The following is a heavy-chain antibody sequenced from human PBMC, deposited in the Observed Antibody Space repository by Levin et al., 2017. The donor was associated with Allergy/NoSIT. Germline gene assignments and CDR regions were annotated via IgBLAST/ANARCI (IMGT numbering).Heavy chain of an antibody. CDR2: LYYGGNT. V-gene: IGHV3-53*01. CDR3: ARGNTVYYPNWFDP. D-gene: IGHD3-9*01. J-gene: IGHJ5*02. Sequence: GGSLRLSCAASGFTISSNSMNWVRQAPGKGLEWVSVLYYGGNTFYADSVKGRFTISRDNSKNTLYLQMNSLRAEDTAVYYCARGNTVYYPNWFDPWGQGTLVTVSS. CDR1: GFTISSNS.